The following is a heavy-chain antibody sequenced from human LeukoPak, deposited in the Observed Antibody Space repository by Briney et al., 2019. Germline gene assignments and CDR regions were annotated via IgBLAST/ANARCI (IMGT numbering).Heavy chain of an antibody. D-gene: IGHD3-3*01. CDR1: GFTFSGYA. CDR2: ISGSGGST. J-gene: IGHJ6*03. V-gene: IGHV3-23*01. Sequence: PGGSLRLSCAASGFTFSGYAMSWVRQAPGKGLEWVSAISGSGGSTYYADSVKGRFTMSRDNAKNSLYLQMNSLRAEDTAVYYCARVPRYDFWSGYYPYYYYYYMDVWGKGTTVTVSS. CDR3: ARVPRYDFWSGYYPYYYYYYMDV.